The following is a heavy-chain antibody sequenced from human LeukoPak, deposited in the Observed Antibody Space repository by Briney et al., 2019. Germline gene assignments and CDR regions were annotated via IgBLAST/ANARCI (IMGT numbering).Heavy chain of an antibody. CDR2: IYSGGST. J-gene: IGHJ4*02. Sequence: GGSLRLSCAASGFTVSSNYMSWVRQAPGKGLEWVSVIYSGGSTYYADSVKGRFTISRDNSKNTLYLQMNSLRAEDTAVYYCASGELRPLFFDYWGQGTLVTVSS. CDR1: GFTVSSNY. CDR3: ASGELRPLFFDY. D-gene: IGHD3-10*01. V-gene: IGHV3-66*02.